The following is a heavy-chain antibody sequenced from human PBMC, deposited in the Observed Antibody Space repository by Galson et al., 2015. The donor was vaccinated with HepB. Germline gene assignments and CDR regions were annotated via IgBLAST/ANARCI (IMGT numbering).Heavy chain of an antibody. CDR3: AKPAGYSTIWYYFEY. V-gene: IGHV3-33*06. J-gene: IGHJ4*02. Sequence: SLRLSCAASGFSFNTYGMHWVRQAPGKGLEWVAVIWYDGSHKYYADSVQGRFTISRDNSKNTLYLQMNSLRAEDTAVYYCAKPAGYSTIWYYFEYWGQGALVTVSS. CDR1: GFSFNTYG. CDR2: IWYDGSHK. D-gene: IGHD6-13*01.